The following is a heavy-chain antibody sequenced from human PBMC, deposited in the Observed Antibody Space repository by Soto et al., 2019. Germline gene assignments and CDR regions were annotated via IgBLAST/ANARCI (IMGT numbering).Heavy chain of an antibody. CDR2: IDPNSGGT. CDR3: ARERDGSGSRFDY. CDR1: GYTFTGYY. V-gene: IGHV1-2*04. Sequence: ASVKVSCKASGYTFTGYYMHWVRQAPGQGLEWMGWIDPNSGGTNYAQKFQGWVTMTRDTSISTAYMELSRLRSDDTAVYYCARERDGSGSRFDYWGQGTLVTVSS. J-gene: IGHJ4*02. D-gene: IGHD3-10*01.